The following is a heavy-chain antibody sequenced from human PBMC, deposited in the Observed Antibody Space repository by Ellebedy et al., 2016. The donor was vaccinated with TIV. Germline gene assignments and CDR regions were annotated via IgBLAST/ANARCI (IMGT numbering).Heavy chain of an antibody. D-gene: IGHD1-26*01. J-gene: IGHJ2*01. CDR1: GFTFSSYA. CDR3: ARVTAGGSYGPWYFDL. CDR2: ISGSGGST. V-gene: IGHV3-23*01. Sequence: PGGSLRLSCAASGFTFSSYAMSWVRQAPGKGLEWVSAISGSGGSTYYADSVKGRFTIARDNSKNTLYLQMNSLRAEDTAVYYCARVTAGGSYGPWYFDLWGRGTLVTVSS.